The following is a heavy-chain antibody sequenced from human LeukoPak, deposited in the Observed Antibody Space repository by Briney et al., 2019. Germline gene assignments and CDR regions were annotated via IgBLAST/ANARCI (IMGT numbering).Heavy chain of an antibody. CDR3: ARLARRTSGSRGPYYYYYYMDV. D-gene: IGHD2-2*01. V-gene: IGHV4-4*09. CDR2: IYTSGST. Sequence: SETLSLTCTVSGGSISSYYWSWIRQPPGKGLEWIGYIYTSGSTNYNPSLKSRVTISVDTSKNQFSLKLSSVTAADTAAYYCARLARRTSGSRGPYYYYYYMDVWGKGTTVTVSS. J-gene: IGHJ6*03. CDR1: GGSISSYY.